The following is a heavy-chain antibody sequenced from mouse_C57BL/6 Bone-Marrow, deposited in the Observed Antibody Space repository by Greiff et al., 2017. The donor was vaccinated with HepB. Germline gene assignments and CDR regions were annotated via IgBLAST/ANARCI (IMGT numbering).Heavy chain of an antibody. CDR3: AIYGSSPYAMDY. V-gene: IGHV5-17*01. J-gene: IGHJ4*01. CDR1: GFTFSDYG. Sequence: EVHLVESGGGLVKPGGSLKLSCAASGFTFSDYGMHWVRQAPEKGLEWVAYISSGSSTIYYADTGKGRFTISRDNAKNTLFLQMTSLRSEDTAMYYCAIYGSSPYAMDYWGQGTSVTVSS. CDR2: ISSGSSTI. D-gene: IGHD1-1*01.